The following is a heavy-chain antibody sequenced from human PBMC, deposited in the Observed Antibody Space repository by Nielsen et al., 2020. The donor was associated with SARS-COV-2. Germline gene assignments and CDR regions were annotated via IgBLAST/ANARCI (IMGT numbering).Heavy chain of an antibody. Sequence: GGSLRLSCAASGFTFDDYAMHWVRQAPGKGLEWVSGISWNSGSIGYADSVKGRFTISRDNAKNSLYLQMNSLRAEDTALYYCAKDIGPRLIAVAGLDIWGQGTMVTVSS. J-gene: IGHJ3*02. D-gene: IGHD6-19*01. CDR1: GFTFDDYA. CDR3: AKDIGPRLIAVAGLDI. V-gene: IGHV3-9*01. CDR2: ISWNSGSI.